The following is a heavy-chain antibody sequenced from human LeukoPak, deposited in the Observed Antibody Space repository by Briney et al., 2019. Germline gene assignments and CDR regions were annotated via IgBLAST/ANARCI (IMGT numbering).Heavy chain of an antibody. CDR1: GFTFSDSA. Sequence: GGSLRLSCVASGFTFSDSAIQWVRQASGKGLEWVGRIRSTANGYATAYAASVKGRFTISRDDSKNTAYLQMDSLKTEDTAVYYCTGNYYGSGSYADFDYWGQGTLVTVSS. CDR3: TGNYYGSGSYADFDY. CDR2: IRSTANGYAT. V-gene: IGHV3-73*01. J-gene: IGHJ4*02. D-gene: IGHD3-10*01.